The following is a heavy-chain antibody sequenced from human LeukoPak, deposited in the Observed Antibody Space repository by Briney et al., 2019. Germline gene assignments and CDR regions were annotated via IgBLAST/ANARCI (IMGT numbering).Heavy chain of an antibody. CDR1: GGSIRSYY. V-gene: IGHV4-59*01. CDR2: IYDSGTT. Sequence: PSETLSLTCTVSGGSIRSYYWSWIRQPPGQGLEWIGYIYDSGTTNYNPSLKSRVTISVDTSKNQFSLKLSSVTGADTAVYYCAREHSGRFGDNYFDYWGQGTLVTVSS. J-gene: IGHJ4*02. CDR3: AREHSGRFGDNYFDY. D-gene: IGHD1-26*01.